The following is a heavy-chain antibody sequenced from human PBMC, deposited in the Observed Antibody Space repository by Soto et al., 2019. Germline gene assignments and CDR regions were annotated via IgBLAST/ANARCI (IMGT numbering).Heavy chain of an antibody. CDR3: ARNGRELRYTRNYYYYYMDV. CDR1: GGSFSGYY. V-gene: IGHV4-34*01. D-gene: IGHD3-9*01. J-gene: IGHJ6*03. Sequence: ETLSLTCAVYGGSFSGYYWSWIRQPPGKGLEWIGEINHSGSTNYNPSLKSRVTISVDTSKNQFSLKLSSVTAADTAVYYCARNGRELRYTRNYYYYYMDVWGKGTTVTVSS. CDR2: INHSGST.